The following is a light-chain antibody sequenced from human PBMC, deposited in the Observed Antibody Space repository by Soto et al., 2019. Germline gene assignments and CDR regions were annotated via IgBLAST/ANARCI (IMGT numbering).Light chain of an antibody. CDR2: GAS. J-gene: IGKJ4*01. CDR3: QHYETSLLH. CDR1: QRLSSSY. Sequence: IVLTQSPGTLSLSPGQRATLSCRASQRLSSSYLAWYQQRAGQAPRLLIYGASTRATGIPDRFSGSGSGTDFTLTISRLEPEDFAVYYCQHYETSLLHFGGGTKV. V-gene: IGKV3-20*01.